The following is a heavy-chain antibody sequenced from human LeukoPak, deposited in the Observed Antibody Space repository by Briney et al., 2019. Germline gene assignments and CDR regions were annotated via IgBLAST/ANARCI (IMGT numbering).Heavy chain of an antibody. Sequence: ASVKVSCKASGYTFTRYGMSWVRQAPGQGLEWMGWISGSNGNTNYAQKLQGRVAMTTDTSTSTAYMELRSLRMDDTAFYYCARVISSSWYHHDHWGQGTLVTVSS. CDR3: ARVISSSWYHHDH. D-gene: IGHD6-13*01. CDR2: ISGSNGNT. CDR1: GYTFTRYG. J-gene: IGHJ4*02. V-gene: IGHV1-18*01.